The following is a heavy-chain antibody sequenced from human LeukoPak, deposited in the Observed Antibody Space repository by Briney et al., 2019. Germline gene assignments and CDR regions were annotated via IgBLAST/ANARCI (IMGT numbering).Heavy chain of an antibody. D-gene: IGHD2-21*01. CDR1: GFTFSSYA. J-gene: IGHJ3*02. V-gene: IGHV3-23*01. CDR3: AKDRIVNTPIYAFDI. CDR2: ITDGNT. Sequence: PAGSLRLSCAASGFTFSSYAMTWVRQAPGKGLEWVSTITDGNTYYTKSVKGRFTISRDNSKNTLYLQMNSLRAEDTAVYYCAKDRIVNTPIYAFDIWGQGTMVTVSS.